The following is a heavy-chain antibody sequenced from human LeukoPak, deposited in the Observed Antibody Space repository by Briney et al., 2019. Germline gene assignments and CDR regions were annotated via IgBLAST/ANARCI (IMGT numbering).Heavy chain of an antibody. CDR3: AHIPLIVVVPAAIWGAFDI. J-gene: IGHJ3*02. CDR2: IYWNDDK. D-gene: IGHD2-2*01. CDR1: GFSLSTSGVG. Sequence: SGPTLVNPTQTLTLTCPFSGFSLSTSGVGVGWIRQPPGKALEWLALIYWNDDKRYSPSLKSWLTITKDTSKNQVVLTMTNMDPVDTATYYCAHIPLIVVVPAAIWGAFDIWGQGTMVTVSS. V-gene: IGHV2-5*01.